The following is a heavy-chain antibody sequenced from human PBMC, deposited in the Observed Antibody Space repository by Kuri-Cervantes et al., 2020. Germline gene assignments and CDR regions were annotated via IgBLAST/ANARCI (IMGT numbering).Heavy chain of an antibody. Sequence: GSLRLSCTVSGGSISSYYWSWIRQPPGKGLEWIGYIYYSGNTSYNPSLKSRVTISVDTSKNQFSLKMSSVTAADTAVYYCTRESYAGNYGMDVWGKGTTVTVSS. D-gene: IGHD2-2*01. V-gene: IGHV4-59*01. CDR2: IYYSGNT. CDR3: TRESYAGNYGMDV. CDR1: GGSISSYY. J-gene: IGHJ6*04.